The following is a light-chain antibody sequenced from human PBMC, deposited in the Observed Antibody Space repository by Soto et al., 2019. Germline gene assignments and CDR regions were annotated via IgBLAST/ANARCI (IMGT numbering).Light chain of an antibody. V-gene: IGKV1-9*01. CDR1: QGISSY. Sequence: DIQLTQSPSFLSASVGDRVTITCRASQGISSYLVWYQQKPGKAPKFMMYAASTLQSGVPSRFSGSGSGTEFHLTISSLQPEDIATYYCQQLNRYPYTFGQGTKLEIK. J-gene: IGKJ2*01. CDR3: QQLNRYPYT. CDR2: AAS.